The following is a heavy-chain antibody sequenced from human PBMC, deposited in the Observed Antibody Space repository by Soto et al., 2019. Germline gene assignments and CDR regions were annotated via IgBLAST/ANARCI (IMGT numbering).Heavy chain of an antibody. D-gene: IGHD2-8*01. CDR2: INEGGGGT. J-gene: IGHJ6*02. Sequence: EVQLVESGGGLVQPGGSLRLSCAASGFTLSRSSMAWVRQAPGKGLQWVANINEGGGGTYYVDSVKGRFTVSRDNAKNSLYLQMNSLRAEDTAVYYCMNAAAGRGRMDGGRMAVWAQGTTVTVTS. CDR1: GFTLSRSS. CDR3: MNAAAGRGRMDGGRMAV. V-gene: IGHV3-7*01.